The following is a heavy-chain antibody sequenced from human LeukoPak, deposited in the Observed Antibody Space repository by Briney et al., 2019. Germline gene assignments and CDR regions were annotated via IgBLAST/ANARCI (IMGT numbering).Heavy chain of an antibody. Sequence: GASVKVSCKASGYALTSYGISWVRQAPGQGLEWMGRINPNSGGTNYAQKFQGRVTMTRDTSISTAYMELSRLRSDDTAVYYCARDFDAVYYYYGMDVWGQGTTVTVSS. J-gene: IGHJ6*02. CDR3: ARDFDAVYYYYGMDV. D-gene: IGHD3-9*01. CDR2: INPNSGGT. V-gene: IGHV1-2*06. CDR1: GYALTSYG.